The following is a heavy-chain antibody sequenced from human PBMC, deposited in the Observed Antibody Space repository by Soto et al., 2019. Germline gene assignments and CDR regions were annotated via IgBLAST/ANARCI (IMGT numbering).Heavy chain of an antibody. J-gene: IGHJ4*02. Sequence: QVQLQQWGAGLLKPSETLSLTCAVYGGSFSGYYWSWIRQPPGKGLEWIGEINHSGSTNYNPSLKSRVTISVDTSKNQFSRKLSSVTAADTAVYYCARRRWGVRGVIAYFFDYWGQGTLVTVSS. D-gene: IGHD3-10*01. V-gene: IGHV4-34*01. CDR3: ARRRWGVRGVIAYFFDY. CDR1: GGSFSGYY. CDR2: INHSGST.